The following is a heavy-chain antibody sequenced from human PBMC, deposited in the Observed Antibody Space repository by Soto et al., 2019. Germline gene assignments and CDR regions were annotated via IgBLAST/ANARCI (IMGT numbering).Heavy chain of an antibody. J-gene: IGHJ4*02. Sequence: PSETLSLTCAVYGGSFSGYYWSWIRQPPGKGLEWIGEINHSGSTNYNPSLKSRVTISVDTSKSQFSLKLNSVTAADSAVYFCARLEGLATISYYFDFWGQGALVTASS. CDR1: GGSFSGYY. V-gene: IGHV4-34*01. CDR3: ARLEGLATISYYFDF. D-gene: IGHD3-9*01. CDR2: INHSGST.